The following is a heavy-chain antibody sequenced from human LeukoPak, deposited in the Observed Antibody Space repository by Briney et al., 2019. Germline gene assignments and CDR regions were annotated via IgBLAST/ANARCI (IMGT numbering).Heavy chain of an antibody. CDR2: INPNSGGT. D-gene: IGHD4-17*01. Sequence: GASVKVSCKASGYTFTGYYMHWVRQAPGQGLEWMGWINPNSGGTNYAQKFQGRVSMTRDTSISKAYMELRSLRSDDPAVYYCVRYHGEYGLGYWGQGTLVTVSP. CDR1: GYTFTGYY. V-gene: IGHV1-2*02. CDR3: VRYHGEYGLGY. J-gene: IGHJ4*02.